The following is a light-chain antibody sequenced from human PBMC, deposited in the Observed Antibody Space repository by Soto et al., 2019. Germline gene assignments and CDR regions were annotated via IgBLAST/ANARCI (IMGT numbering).Light chain of an antibody. Sequence: DIQMTQSPSSVSASVGDRVTITCRTSQGINNWLAWYQEKPGKAPKLLIYATSNLHGGVPSRFSGSGSGTDFTLNISRLQPEDFATYYCQQANSFPPTFGPGTKVDIK. CDR1: QGINNW. J-gene: IGKJ3*01. CDR3: QQANSFPPT. V-gene: IGKV1-12*01. CDR2: ATS.